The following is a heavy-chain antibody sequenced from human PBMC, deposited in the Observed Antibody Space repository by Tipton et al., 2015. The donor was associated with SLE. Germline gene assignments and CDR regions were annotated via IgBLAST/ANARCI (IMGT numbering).Heavy chain of an antibody. J-gene: IGHJ4*02. CDR3: AGNFDY. V-gene: IGHV3-30*12. Sequence: SLRLSCAASGFSFRRNGMHWVRQAPGKGLEWVAFIPHHEKNQYYADSVKGRFTISRDNAKNSLYLQMSSLRAEDTAVYYCAGNFDYWGQGTLVTVSS. CDR2: IPHHEKNQ. CDR1: GFSFRRNG.